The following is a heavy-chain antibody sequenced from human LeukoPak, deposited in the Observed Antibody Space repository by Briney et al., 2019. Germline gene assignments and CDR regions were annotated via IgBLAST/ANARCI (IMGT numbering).Heavy chain of an antibody. CDR2: INPNSGGT. CDR1: GYTFTGYY. Sequence: ASVKVSCKASGYTFTGYYMHWVRQAPGQGLEWMGWINPNSGGTNYAQKFQGRVTMTRDTSISTAYTELSRLRSDDTAVYYWAREDDGDYVGHWFDPWGRRTLVTVSS. J-gene: IGHJ5*02. CDR3: AREDDGDYVGHWFDP. V-gene: IGHV1-2*02. D-gene: IGHD4-17*01.